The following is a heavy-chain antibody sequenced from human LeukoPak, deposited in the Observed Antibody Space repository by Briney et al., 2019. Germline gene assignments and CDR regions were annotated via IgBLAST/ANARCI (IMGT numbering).Heavy chain of an antibody. CDR3: ARVKGYCSGGSCYSIRSFDY. CDR1: GGSISSSSYY. Sequence: SETLSLTCTVPGGSISSSSYYWGWVRQPPGKGLEWLGRIDYSGSTYYTPSIKSRVTISVDTSKNQFSLKMSTVTAADTAVYYCARVKGYCSGGSCYSIRSFDYWGQGTLVTVSS. V-gene: IGHV4-39*07. CDR2: IDYSGST. J-gene: IGHJ4*02. D-gene: IGHD2-15*01.